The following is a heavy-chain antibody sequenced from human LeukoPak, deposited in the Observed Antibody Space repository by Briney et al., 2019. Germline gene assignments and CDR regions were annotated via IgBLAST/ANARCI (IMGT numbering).Heavy chain of an antibody. D-gene: IGHD3-16*01. CDR2: MKGTGET. CDR1: GLSFSSSA. CDR3: ARASWVSSADAVR. Sequence: GGSLRLSCAASGLSFSSSAMSWVRQAPARGLEWLSSMKGTGETFYEDSVRGRFTLSRDDFRNTVCLQLNNLRVEDTAVYYCARASWVSSADAVRWGQGTVVTVSS. J-gene: IGHJ4*02. V-gene: IGHV3-23*01.